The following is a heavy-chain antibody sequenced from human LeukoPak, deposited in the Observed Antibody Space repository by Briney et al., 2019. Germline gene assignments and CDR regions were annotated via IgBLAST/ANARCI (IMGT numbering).Heavy chain of an antibody. Sequence: GGSLRLSCAASGFTFSSYEMNWVRQAPGKGLEWVSYISSSGSTIYYADSVKGRFTISRGNAKNSLYLQMNSLRAEDTAVYYCAREIVVVMMDYWGQGTLVTVSS. V-gene: IGHV3-48*03. D-gene: IGHD3-22*01. J-gene: IGHJ4*02. CDR3: AREIVVVMMDY. CDR1: GFTFSSYE. CDR2: ISSSGSTI.